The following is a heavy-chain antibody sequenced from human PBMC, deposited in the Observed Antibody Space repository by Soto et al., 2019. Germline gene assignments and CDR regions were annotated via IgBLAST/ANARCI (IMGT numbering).Heavy chain of an antibody. V-gene: IGHV1-18*03. J-gene: IGHJ6*02. CDR1: GYTFTIYG. D-gene: IGHD3-22*01. CDR2: ISAYNGNT. CDR3: AREEDSSGYYSSGYFGMDV. Sequence: ASMKVSCKASGYTFTIYGISCERQAPEQGLEWMGWISAYNGNTNYAQKLQGRVTMTTDTSTSTAYMELRSLRSDDMAVYSCAREEDSSGYYSSGYFGMDVWGQGTTVTV.